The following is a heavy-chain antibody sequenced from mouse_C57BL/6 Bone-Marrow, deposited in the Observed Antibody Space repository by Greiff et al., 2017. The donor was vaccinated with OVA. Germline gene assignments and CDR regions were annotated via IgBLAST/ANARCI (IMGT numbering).Heavy chain of an antibody. Sequence: VQLKESGGGLVQPGGSLSLSCAASGFTFTDYYMSWVRQPPGKALEWLGFIRNKANGYTTEYSASVKGRFTISRDNSQSILYLQMNALRAEDSATYYCARCLTGSNFDYWGQGTTLTVSS. V-gene: IGHV7-3*01. J-gene: IGHJ2*01. D-gene: IGHD4-1*01. CDR1: GFTFTDYY. CDR2: IRNKANGYTT. CDR3: ARCLTGSNFDY.